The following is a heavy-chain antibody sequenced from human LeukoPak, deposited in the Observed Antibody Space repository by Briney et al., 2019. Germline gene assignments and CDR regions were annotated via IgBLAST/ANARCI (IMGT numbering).Heavy chain of an antibody. CDR3: ARHHVFVYDSSGYYQYYFDY. V-gene: IGHV4-61*05. Sequence: SETLSLTCTVSGGSISSSSYYWSWIRQPPGKGLEWIGYIYYSGSTNYNPSLKSRVTISVDTSKNQFSLKLSSVTAADTAVYYCARHHVFVYDSSGYYQYYFDYWGQGTLVTVSS. D-gene: IGHD3-22*01. CDR1: GGSISSSSYY. CDR2: IYYSGST. J-gene: IGHJ4*02.